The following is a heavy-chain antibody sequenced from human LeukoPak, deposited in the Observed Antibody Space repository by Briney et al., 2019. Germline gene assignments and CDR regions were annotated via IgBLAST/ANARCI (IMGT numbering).Heavy chain of an antibody. CDR2: INPNSGGT. CDR3: ARHLGPGWHAMDV. V-gene: IGHV1-2*02. J-gene: IGHJ6*02. Sequence: VASVKVSCKASGYSLTGYYIHWVRQAPGQGLEWMGWINPNSGGTNYAQKFQGRVTMTRDTSISTAYMELSRLRSDDTAVYYCARHLGPGWHAMDVWGQGTTVTVSS. D-gene: IGHD2-15*01. CDR1: GYSLTGYY.